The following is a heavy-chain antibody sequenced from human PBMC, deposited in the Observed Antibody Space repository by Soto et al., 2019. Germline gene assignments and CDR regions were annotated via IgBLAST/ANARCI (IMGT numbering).Heavy chain of an antibody. CDR2: IYYSGST. CDR3: ARVSLLWFGELFSWFDP. CDR1: GGSISSYY. D-gene: IGHD3-10*01. Sequence: SETLSLTCTVSGGSISSYYWSWIRQPPGKGLEWIGYIYYSGSTNYNPSLKSRVTISVDTSKNQFSLKLSSVTAADTAVYYCARVSLLWFGELFSWFDPWGQGTLVTVSS. J-gene: IGHJ5*02. V-gene: IGHV4-59*01.